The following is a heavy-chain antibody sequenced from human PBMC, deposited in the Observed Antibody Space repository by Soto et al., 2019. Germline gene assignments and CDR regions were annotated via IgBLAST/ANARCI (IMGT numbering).Heavy chain of an antibody. CDR2: IHYSGSA. J-gene: IGHJ4*02. V-gene: IGHV4-59*01. Sequence: PSETPSLTCTVSDGSINSYFWTWIRQSPGKGLQWIGYIHYSGSANYNPSLKTRVTMSVDTSKTQFSLSLTSVTAADTAVYYCARIATFGNGHFDYWGQGTLVTVSS. D-gene: IGHD2-8*01. CDR1: DGSINSYF. CDR3: ARIATFGNGHFDY.